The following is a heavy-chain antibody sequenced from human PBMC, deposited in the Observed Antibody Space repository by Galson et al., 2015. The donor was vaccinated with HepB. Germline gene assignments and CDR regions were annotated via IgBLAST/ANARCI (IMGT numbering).Heavy chain of an antibody. CDR1: GFTFRNYA. D-gene: IGHD6-19*01. CDR2: ITPSGDNT. CDR3: AKDKQWLSYYYYGIDV. V-gene: IGHV3-23*01. Sequence: SLRLSCAASGFTFRNYAMSWVRQAPGKGLEWVSAITPSGDNTYSADSVKGRFTISRDNSKNTLFLQKTGLTADDTAVYYCAKDKQWLSYYYYGIDVWGQGTTVTVSS. J-gene: IGHJ6*02.